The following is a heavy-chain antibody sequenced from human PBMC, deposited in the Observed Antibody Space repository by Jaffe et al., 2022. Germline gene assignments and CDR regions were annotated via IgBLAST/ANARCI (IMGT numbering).Heavy chain of an antibody. J-gene: IGHJ6*03. CDR2: ISGSGGST. CDR3: EGPWHPTSGDYYYYYMDV. D-gene: IGHD4-17*01. Sequence: EVQLLESGGGLVQPGGSLRLSCAASGFTFSSYAMSWVRQAPGKGLEWVSAISGSGGSTYYADSVKGRFTISRDNSKNTLYLQMNSLRAEDTAVYYCEGPWHPTSGDYYYYYMDVWGKGTTVTVSS. CDR1: GFTFSSYA. V-gene: IGHV3-23*01.